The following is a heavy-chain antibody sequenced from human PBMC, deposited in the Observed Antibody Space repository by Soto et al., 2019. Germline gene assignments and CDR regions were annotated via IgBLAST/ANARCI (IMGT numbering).Heavy chain of an antibody. CDR3: ARDPYYYHSSDYHPDC. J-gene: IGHJ4*02. CDR2: ISGSTTTI. V-gene: IGHV3-48*01. Sequence: GGSLRLSCAASGFTFITFDMMWVRQAPGKGLEWVSYISGSTTTIYYADSVKGRFTISRDNAKNSLYLQMNSLRAEDTAVYYCARDPYYYHSSDYHPDCWGQGTLVTVSS. D-gene: IGHD3-22*01. CDR1: GFTFITFD.